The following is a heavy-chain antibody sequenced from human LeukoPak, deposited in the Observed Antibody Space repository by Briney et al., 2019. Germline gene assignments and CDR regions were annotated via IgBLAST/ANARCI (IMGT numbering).Heavy chain of an antibody. CDR3: ARATNYYDSSGYLTYYFDY. D-gene: IGHD3-22*01. J-gene: IGHJ4*02. Sequence: SQTLSLTCAISGDSVSSNSAAWNWIRQSPSRGLEWLGRTYYRSKWYNDYAVSVKSRITINPDTSKNQFSLQLNSVTPEDTAVYYCARATNYYDSSGYLTYYFDYWGQGTLVTVSS. V-gene: IGHV6-1*01. CDR1: GDSVSSNSAA. CDR2: TYYRSKWYN.